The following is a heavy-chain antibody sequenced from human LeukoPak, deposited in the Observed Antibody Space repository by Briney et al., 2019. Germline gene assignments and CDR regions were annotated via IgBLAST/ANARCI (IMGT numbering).Heavy chain of an antibody. D-gene: IGHD2-15*01. CDR1: GFTFSSYE. V-gene: IGHV3-48*03. Sequence: GGSLRLSCAASGFTFSSYEMNWVRQAPGKGLEWLSYISGSGSNRYYADSVKGRFTISRDNAKNSLYLQMNSLRAEDTAVYYCAIEGYCSGGSCYPDDAFDIWGQGTMVTVSS. CDR2: ISGSGSNR. J-gene: IGHJ3*02. CDR3: AIEGYCSGGSCYPDDAFDI.